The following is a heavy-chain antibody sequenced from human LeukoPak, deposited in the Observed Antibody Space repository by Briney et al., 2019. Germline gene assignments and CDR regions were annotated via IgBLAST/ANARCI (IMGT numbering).Heavy chain of an antibody. Sequence: GGSLRLSCAASEFSVGSNYMTWVRQAPGKGLEWVSLIYSGGSTYYADSVKGRFTISRDNAKNSLYLQMNSLRAEDTAVYYCARTSEGYYDSSGYYFYHRNFDYWGQGTLVTVSS. CDR1: EFSVGSNY. CDR3: ARTSEGYYDSSGYYFYHRNFDY. CDR2: IYSGGST. J-gene: IGHJ4*02. V-gene: IGHV3-66*01. D-gene: IGHD3-22*01.